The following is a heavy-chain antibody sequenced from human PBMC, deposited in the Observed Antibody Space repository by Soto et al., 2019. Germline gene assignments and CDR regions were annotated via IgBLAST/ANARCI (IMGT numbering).Heavy chain of an antibody. J-gene: IGHJ4*02. CDR3: ARHSVRDPRPQFDY. CDR2: IYYSGST. D-gene: IGHD6-19*01. CDR1: GGSIISYY. V-gene: IGHV4-59*08. Sequence: QVQLQESGPGLVKPSETLSLPCTVSGGSIISYYWSWIRQPPGKGLEWIGYIYYSGSTNYNPSLKSRVTISVDTSKNQFSLKLSSVTAADTAVYYCARHSVRDPRPQFDYWGQGTLVTVSS.